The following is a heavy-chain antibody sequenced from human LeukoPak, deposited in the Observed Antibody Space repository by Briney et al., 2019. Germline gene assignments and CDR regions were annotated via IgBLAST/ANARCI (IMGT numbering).Heavy chain of an antibody. CDR1: GGSISSSSYY. D-gene: IGHD3-10*01. CDR2: IYYNGST. V-gene: IGHV4-39*07. CDR3: ARAPDYYGSGSSFDY. Sequence: SETLSLTCTVSGGSISSSSYYWGWVRQPPGKGLEWIGSIYYNGSTYYNPSLKGRVTISVDTSKNQFSLKLSSVTAADTAVYYCARAPDYYGSGSSFDYWGQGTLVTVSS. J-gene: IGHJ4*02.